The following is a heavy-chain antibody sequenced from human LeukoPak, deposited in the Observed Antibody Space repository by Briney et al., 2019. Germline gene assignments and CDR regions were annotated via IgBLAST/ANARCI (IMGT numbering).Heavy chain of an antibody. D-gene: IGHD3-16*01. CDR3: AKDPFAFRLGAFDS. CDR1: WVTLYSFS. J-gene: IGHJ3*01. Sequence: PGGVLRISPAPPWVTLYSFSLTLGFPGPGEGVGGGSSIRGSGDNTYYADSVRGRFTISRDNSKSTLFLHMNSLRVEDTAVYYCAKDPFAFRLGAFDSWGQGTMVIVSS. CDR2: IRGSGDNT. V-gene: IGHV3-23*01.